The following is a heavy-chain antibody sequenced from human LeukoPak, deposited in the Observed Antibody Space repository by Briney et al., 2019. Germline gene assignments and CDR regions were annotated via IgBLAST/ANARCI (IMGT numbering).Heavy chain of an antibody. V-gene: IGHV4-59*01. D-gene: IGHD2-15*01. CDR3: ARARAFSGHFDY. CDR2: IYYSGST. Sequence: PSETLSLTCTVSGGSISSYYWSWIRQPPGEGLEWIGYIYYSGSTNYNPSLKSRVTISIDTSKNQFSLKLSSVTAADTAMYYCARARAFSGHFDYWGQGTLVTVSS. J-gene: IGHJ4*02. CDR1: GGSISSYY.